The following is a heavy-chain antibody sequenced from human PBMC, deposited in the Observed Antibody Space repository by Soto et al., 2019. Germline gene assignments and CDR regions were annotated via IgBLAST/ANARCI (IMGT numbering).Heavy chain of an antibody. CDR3: ARVYYYGSGSYSYYFDY. D-gene: IGHD3-10*01. J-gene: IGHJ4*02. CDR1: GGSISSYY. V-gene: IGHV4-59*01. Sequence: TLSLTCTVSGGSISSYYWSWIRQPPGKGLEWIGYIYYSGSTNYNPSLKSRVTISVDTSKNQFSLKLSSVTAADTAVYYCARVYYYGSGSYSYYFDYWGQGTLVTVSS. CDR2: IYYSGST.